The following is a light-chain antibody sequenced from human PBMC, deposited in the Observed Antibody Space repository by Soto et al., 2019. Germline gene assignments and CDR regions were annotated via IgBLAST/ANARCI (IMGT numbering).Light chain of an antibody. J-gene: IGKJ1*01. V-gene: IGKV1-5*01. Sequence: DIHMAQSPSTLSASVGDRVTITCRASQSISSWLAWYQQKPGKAPKLLIYDASSLESGVPSRFSGSESGTEFTLTISSLQPDDFATYYCQQYNSYSTWTFGQGTKVDIK. CDR1: QSISSW. CDR2: DAS. CDR3: QQYNSYSTWT.